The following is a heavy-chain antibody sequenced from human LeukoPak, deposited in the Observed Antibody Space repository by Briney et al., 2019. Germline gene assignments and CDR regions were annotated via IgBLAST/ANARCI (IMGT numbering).Heavy chain of an antibody. V-gene: IGHV3-30-3*01. CDR2: ISYDGSNK. J-gene: IGHJ4*02. Sequence: GGSLRLSCAASGFTFSSYAMHWVRQAPGKGLEWVAVISYDGSNKYYADSVKGRFTISRDNSKNTLYLQMNSLRAEDTAVYYCARDPAGANYGGYVGYFDYWGQGTLVTVSS. D-gene: IGHD5-12*01. CDR1: GFTFSSYA. CDR3: ARDPAGANYGGYVGYFDY.